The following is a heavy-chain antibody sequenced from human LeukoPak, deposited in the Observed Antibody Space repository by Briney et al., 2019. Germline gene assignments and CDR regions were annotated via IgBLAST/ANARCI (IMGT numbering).Heavy chain of an antibody. CDR2: IYSSGIT. D-gene: IGHD3-10*01. CDR1: GGSISSSSFS. V-gene: IGHV4-39*07. J-gene: IGHJ4*02. Sequence: PSETLSLTCTVSGGSISSSSFSWGWIRQPPGKGLEWIGSIYSSGITYYSPSLKSRVTMSVDTSKNQFSLKLTSVTAADTAVYYCARVTIHYYGSGSYLLIFDYWGQGTLVTVSS. CDR3: ARVTIHYYGSGSYLLIFDY.